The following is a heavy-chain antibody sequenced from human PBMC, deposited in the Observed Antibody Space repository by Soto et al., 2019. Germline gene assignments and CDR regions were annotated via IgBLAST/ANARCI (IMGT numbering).Heavy chain of an antibody. CDR2: ISYEGTKK. CDR3: ARDYYRFNSGYGFSMDV. Sequence: QVQLVESGGGVVQPGRSLRLSCAASGFTFSSYAMHWVRQAPGKGLGWVAVISYEGTKKNYADSVKGRFTISRDNSKNTLYLQMNSLRAEDTAVYYCARDYYRFNSGYGFSMDVWGQGTTVTVSS. CDR1: GFTFSSYA. V-gene: IGHV3-30*04. J-gene: IGHJ6*02. D-gene: IGHD5-12*01.